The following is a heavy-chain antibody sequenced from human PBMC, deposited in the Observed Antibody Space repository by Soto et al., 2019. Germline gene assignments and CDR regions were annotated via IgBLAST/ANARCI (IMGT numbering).Heavy chain of an antibody. Sequence: QVQLQESGPGLVKPSQTLSLTCTVSGGSISSGGYYWSWIRQHPGKGLEWIGYIYYSGSTYYNPSLKSRVTIAVDTSKNQFSLKLSSVTAADTAVYYCVGGLSGYDNFDYWGQGTLVTVSS. CDR3: VGGLSGYDNFDY. CDR1: GGSISSGGYY. V-gene: IGHV4-31*03. CDR2: IYYSGST. D-gene: IGHD5-12*01. J-gene: IGHJ4*02.